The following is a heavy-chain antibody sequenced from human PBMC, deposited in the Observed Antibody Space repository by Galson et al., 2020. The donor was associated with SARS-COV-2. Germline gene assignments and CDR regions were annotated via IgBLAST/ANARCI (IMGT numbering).Heavy chain of an antibody. CDR1: GFSLTTTGVG. V-gene: IGHV2-5*02. CDR3: AYKPPGTTCYSC. CDR2: IYWDDDK. Sequence: KMSGPTLAKPTQTLTLSCTFSGFSLTTTGVGVAWIRQSPGKALEWLALIYWDDDKFYSPSLKSRLAITKDTSKKQVVLTITNTDPVDTASYYCAYKPPGTTCYSCWGQGTLVTVSS. D-gene: IGHD2-21*02. J-gene: IGHJ4*02.